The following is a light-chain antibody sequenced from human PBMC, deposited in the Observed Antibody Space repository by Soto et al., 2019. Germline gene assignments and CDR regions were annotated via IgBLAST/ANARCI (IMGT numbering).Light chain of an antibody. CDR2: DAF. CDR1: QSVSSSY. J-gene: IGKJ1*01. Sequence: EIVLTQSPCTLSLSPGERATLSCRASQSVSSSYLAWYQHRPGQAPRLLIYDAFNRATGVPARFTGSGSGTDFTLTISSLEPEDSAVYYCQQRSNWPPWTFGQGTKVDIK. CDR3: QQRSNWPPWT. V-gene: IGKV3-11*01.